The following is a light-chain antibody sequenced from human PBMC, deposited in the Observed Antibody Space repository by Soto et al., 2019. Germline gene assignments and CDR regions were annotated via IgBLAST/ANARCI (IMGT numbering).Light chain of an antibody. V-gene: IGKV1-5*01. CDR1: QSISSW. Sequence: DIQMTQSPSTLSASVGDRFTITCRASQSISSWLAWYQQKPGKXPKXXIYAASSLQSGVPSRFSGSGSGTELTITISSLQPEDFETYYCLQHNSYPLTFGQGTKVDIK. J-gene: IGKJ1*01. CDR2: AAS. CDR3: LQHNSYPLT.